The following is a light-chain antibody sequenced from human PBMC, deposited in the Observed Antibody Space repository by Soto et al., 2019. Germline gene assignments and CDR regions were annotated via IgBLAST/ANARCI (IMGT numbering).Light chain of an antibody. CDR2: TTN. CDR1: SGSVSTTYY. J-gene: IGLJ3*02. V-gene: IGLV8-61*01. Sequence: QTVVTQEPAFSVSPGGTVTLTCGLTSGSVSTTYYPSWYQQTPGQAPRTLIYTTNTRSSGVPDRFSGSILGNKAALTITGAQADDEYHYYCVLYMGSGISVFGGGTQVTVL. CDR3: VLYMGSGISV.